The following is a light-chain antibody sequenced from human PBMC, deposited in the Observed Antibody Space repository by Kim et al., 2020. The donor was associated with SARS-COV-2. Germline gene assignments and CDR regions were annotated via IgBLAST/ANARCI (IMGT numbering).Light chain of an antibody. CDR3: LQDYSYPFT. CDR2: GAS. Sequence: ASVGDRVTITCRASQGIRHDLGWYQQKSGKDPKLLIYGASSLQRGVPSRFSGSGSGTDFTLTISSLQPEDSATYYCLQDYSYPFTFGPGTKVDIK. J-gene: IGKJ3*01. V-gene: IGKV1-6*01. CDR1: QGIRHD.